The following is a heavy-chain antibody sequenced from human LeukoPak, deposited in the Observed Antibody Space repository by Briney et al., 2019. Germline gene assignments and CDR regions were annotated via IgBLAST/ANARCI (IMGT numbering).Heavy chain of an antibody. CDR2: INHSGST. Sequence: PSETLSLTCAVYGGSFSGYYWSWIRQPPGKGLGWIGEINHSGSTNYNPSLKSRVTISVDTSKNQFSLKLSSVTAADTAVYYCASQVITFGGVIVEDYWGQGTLVTVSS. D-gene: IGHD3-16*02. J-gene: IGHJ4*02. CDR3: ASQVITFGGVIVEDY. CDR1: GGSFSGYY. V-gene: IGHV4-34*01.